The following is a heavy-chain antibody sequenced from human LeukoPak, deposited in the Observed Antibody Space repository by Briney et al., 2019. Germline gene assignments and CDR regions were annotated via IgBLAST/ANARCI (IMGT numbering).Heavy chain of an antibody. Sequence: SETLSLTCTVSGGSISSYYWSWIRQPPGKGLEWIGYIYYSGSTNYNPSLKSRVTISVDTSKNQFSLKLSSVTAADTAVYYCASGSSYDFWSGYYLGPFDYWGQGTLVTVSS. J-gene: IGHJ4*02. D-gene: IGHD3-3*01. CDR3: ASGSSYDFWSGYYLGPFDY. CDR1: GGSISSYY. V-gene: IGHV4-59*01. CDR2: IYYSGST.